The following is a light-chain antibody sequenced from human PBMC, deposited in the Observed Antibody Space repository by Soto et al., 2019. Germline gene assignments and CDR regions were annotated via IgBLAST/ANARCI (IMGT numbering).Light chain of an antibody. Sequence: QLVLTQPASVSGSPGQSNTISCTGTSSDVGGYNYVSWYPQHPGKAPKLMIYDVTNRPSGVSNRFSGSKSGNTASLTISWLQAEDEADYYCSSYTSSSTPLVFGGGTKVTVL. V-gene: IGLV2-14*01. J-gene: IGLJ3*02. CDR2: DVT. CDR1: SSDVGGYNY. CDR3: SSYTSSSTPLV.